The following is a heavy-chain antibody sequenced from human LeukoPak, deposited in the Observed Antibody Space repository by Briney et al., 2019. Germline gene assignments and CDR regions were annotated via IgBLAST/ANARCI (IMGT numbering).Heavy chain of an antibody. CDR2: IYYSGST. CDR3: ARVLITMVRGVISYYYYGMDV. D-gene: IGHD3-10*01. CDR1: GGSVSSGSYY. J-gene: IGHJ6*04. V-gene: IGHV4-61*01. Sequence: SETLSLTRTVSGGSVSSGSYYWSWIRQPPGKGLEWIGYIYYSGSTNYNPSLKSRVTISVDTSKNQFSLKLSSVTAADTAVYYCARVLITMVRGVISYYYYGMDVWGKGTTVTVSS.